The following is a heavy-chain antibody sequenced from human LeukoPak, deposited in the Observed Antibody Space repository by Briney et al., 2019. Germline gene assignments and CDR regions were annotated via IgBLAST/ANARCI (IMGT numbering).Heavy chain of an antibody. V-gene: IGHV1-2*02. CDR3: ARAPSYGSGSYYLDY. CDR1: GYTFTGYY. Sequence: ASVKVSCKASGYTFTGYYMHWVRQAPGQGLEWMGWINPNSGGTNYAQKLQGRVTMTTDTSTSTAYMELRSLRSDDTAVYYCARAPSYGSGSYYLDYWGQGTLVTVSS. D-gene: IGHD3-10*01. CDR2: INPNSGGT. J-gene: IGHJ4*02.